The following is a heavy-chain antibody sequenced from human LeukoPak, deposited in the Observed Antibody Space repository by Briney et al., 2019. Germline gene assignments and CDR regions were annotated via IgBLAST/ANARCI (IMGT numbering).Heavy chain of an antibody. J-gene: IGHJ4*02. V-gene: IGHV7-4-1*02. CDR1: GYTFTSYA. CDR2: INTNTGNP. Sequence: ASVKVSCKASGYTFTSYAMNWVRQAPGLGLEWMGWINTNTGNPTYAQGFTGRFVFSLDTSVSTAYLQISSLKAEDTAVYYCARDFRDIVVVPAHDYWGQGTLVTVSS. D-gene: IGHD2-2*01. CDR3: ARDFRDIVVVPAHDY.